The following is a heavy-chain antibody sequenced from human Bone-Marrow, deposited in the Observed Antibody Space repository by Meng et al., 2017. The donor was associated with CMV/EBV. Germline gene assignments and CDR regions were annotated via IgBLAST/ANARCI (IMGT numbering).Heavy chain of an antibody. CDR2: IRYDGSEK. D-gene: IGHD1-26*01. CDR3: AKDLRTEREPPEYYYYYVMDV. Sequence: GGSLRLSCAASGFRFSAYGMHWVRQAPGRGLEWVAFIRYDGSEKYYGDSVKGRFTISRDNSKNTLFLQMNSLRTEDTAVYYCAKDLRTEREPPEYYYYYVMDVWGQGTTVTVSS. V-gene: IGHV3-30*02. CDR1: GFRFSAYG. J-gene: IGHJ6*02.